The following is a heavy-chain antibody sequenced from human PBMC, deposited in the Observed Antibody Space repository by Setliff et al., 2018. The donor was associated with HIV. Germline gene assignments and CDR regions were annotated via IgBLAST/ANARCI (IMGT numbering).Heavy chain of an antibody. CDR2: IIPIIRSA. V-gene: IGHV1-69*06. CDR3: AREVASYSSRFDAFDV. J-gene: IGHJ3*01. D-gene: IGHD6-13*01. CDR1: GVTFTTYS. Sequence: GASVKVSCKTSGVTFTTYSITWVRQAPGQGLEWMGGIIPIIRSAKYAQKFQGRVTITADKSTSTAYMDLSNLRSEDTAVYYCAREVASYSSRFDAFDVWGQGTTVTVSS.